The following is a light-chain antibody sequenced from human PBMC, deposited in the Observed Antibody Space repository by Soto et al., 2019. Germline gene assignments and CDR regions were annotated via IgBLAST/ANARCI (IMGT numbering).Light chain of an antibody. V-gene: IGKV1-9*01. J-gene: IGKJ4*01. CDR1: QGINTF. CDR3: RQLESYRST. CDR2: AAS. Sequence: IQLTQSPSSLSASVGDRVTITCRASQGINTFLSWYQQKPGKAPKLLIYAASTLQSGVPSRFSGSGSGKDFSLTISSLQPEDFASYYCRQLESYRSTFGGGTKVDIK.